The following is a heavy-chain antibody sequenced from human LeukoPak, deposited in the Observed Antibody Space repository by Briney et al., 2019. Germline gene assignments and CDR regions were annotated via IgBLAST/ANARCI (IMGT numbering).Heavy chain of an antibody. CDR2: IIPIFGTA. D-gene: IGHD6-19*01. V-gene: IGHV1-69*05. J-gene: IGHJ4*02. CDR1: GGTFTSYA. Sequence: SVKVSCKSSGGTFTSYAVSWVRQAPGQGLEWMGEIIPIFGTANYAQNFQGRVTITTDESTSTAYMELRCLRSDDTAVYYCARDDSSGWYQRFGYWGQGTLVTVSS. CDR3: ARDDSSGWYQRFGY.